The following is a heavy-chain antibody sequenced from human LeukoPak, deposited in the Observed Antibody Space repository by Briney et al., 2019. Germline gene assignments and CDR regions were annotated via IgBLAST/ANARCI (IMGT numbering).Heavy chain of an antibody. CDR1: GGTFSSYA. Sequence: ASVKVSCKASGGTFSSYAISWVRQAPGQGLEWMGGIIPIFGTANYAQKFQGRVTITADKSTSTAYMELSSLRSEDTAVYYCARDGADYCGGDCYSRVFDYWGQGTLVTVSS. J-gene: IGHJ4*02. V-gene: IGHV1-69*06. CDR3: ARDGADYCGGDCYSRVFDY. D-gene: IGHD2-21*02. CDR2: IIPIFGTA.